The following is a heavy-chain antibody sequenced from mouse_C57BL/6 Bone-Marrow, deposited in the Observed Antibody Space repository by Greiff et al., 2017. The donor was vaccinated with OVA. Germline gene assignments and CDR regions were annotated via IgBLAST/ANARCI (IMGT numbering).Heavy chain of an antibody. CDR1: GFTFSDYG. V-gene: IGHV5-15*01. J-gene: IGHJ4*01. Sequence: EVQLVESGGGLVQPGGSLKLSCAASGFTFSDYGMAWVRQAPRKGPEWVAFISNLAYSIYYADTVTGRFTISKENAKNTLYLEMSSLRSEDTAMYYCARHYYGSSVYAMDYWGQGPSVTVSS. D-gene: IGHD1-1*01. CDR2: ISNLAYSI. CDR3: ARHYYGSSVYAMDY.